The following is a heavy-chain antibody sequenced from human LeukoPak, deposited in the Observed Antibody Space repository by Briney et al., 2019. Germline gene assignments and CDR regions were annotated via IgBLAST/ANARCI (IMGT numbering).Heavy chain of an antibody. CDR2: IDRDGSRI. Sequence: TGGSLRLSCAVSGFTFSSYWMHWVRQAPGKGLVWVSRIDRDGSRINYADSVKGRFTISRDNSKNTLFLQMNSLRTEDTAVYFCARWGNDYSQFDSWGQGTLVTVS. J-gene: IGHJ4*02. D-gene: IGHD4-11*01. V-gene: IGHV3-74*01. CDR1: GFTFSSYW. CDR3: ARWGNDYSQFDS.